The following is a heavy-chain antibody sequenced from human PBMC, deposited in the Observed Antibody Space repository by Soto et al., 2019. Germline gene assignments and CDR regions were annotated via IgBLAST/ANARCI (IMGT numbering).Heavy chain of an antibody. CDR1: GFTFSSYG. V-gene: IGHV3-33*01. J-gene: IGHJ4*02. CDR3: ARDYYDSSASAWMSYFDY. Sequence: QVQLVESGGGVVQPGRSLRVSCAASGFTFSSYGMHWVRQAPGKGLEWVAVIWYDGNNKYYADSVKGRFTISRDNSKNTXYLQMTSLRAEDTAVYYCARDYYDSSASAWMSYFDYWGQGTLVTVSS. D-gene: IGHD3-22*01. CDR2: IWYDGNNK.